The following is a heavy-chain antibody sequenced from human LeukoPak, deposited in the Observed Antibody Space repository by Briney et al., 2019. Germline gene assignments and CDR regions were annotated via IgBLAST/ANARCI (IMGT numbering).Heavy chain of an antibody. V-gene: IGHV3-15*01. CDR1: GYSISSGYY. J-gene: IGHJ4*02. CDR3: TSLGY. Sequence: ETLSLTCTVSGYSISSGYYWGWIRQPPGKGLEWVGRIKSKTDGGTTDYAAPVKGRFTISRDDSKNTLYLQMNSLKTEDTAVYYCTSLGYWGQGTLVTVSS. CDR2: IKSKTDGGTT.